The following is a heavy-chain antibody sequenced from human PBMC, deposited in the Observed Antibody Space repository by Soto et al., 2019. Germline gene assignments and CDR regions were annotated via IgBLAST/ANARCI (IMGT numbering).Heavy chain of an antibody. Sequence: SETLSLTCAVSSGSISSSNWWSWVRQPPGKGLEWIGEIYHSGSTNYNPSLKSRVTISVDKSKNQFSLKLSSVTAADTAVYYCAREVFRGYCSGGSCRNAFDIWGQGTMVTVSS. CDR3: AREVFRGYCSGGSCRNAFDI. CDR2: IYHSGST. CDR1: SGSISSSNW. V-gene: IGHV4-4*02. D-gene: IGHD2-15*01. J-gene: IGHJ3*02.